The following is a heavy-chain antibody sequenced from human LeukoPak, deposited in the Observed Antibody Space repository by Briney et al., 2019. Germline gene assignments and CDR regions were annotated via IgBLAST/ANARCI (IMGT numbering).Heavy chain of an antibody. CDR2: FDPEDGET. CDR3: ATAGIAAAGTLDY. V-gene: IGHV1-24*01. CDR1: GYTLTELS. J-gene: IGHJ4*02. Sequence: AXXKVSCKVSGYTLTELSMHWVRQAPGKGLEWMGGFDPEDGETIYAQKFQGRVTMTEDTSTDTAYMELSSLRSEDTAVYYCATAGIAAAGTLDYWGQGTLVTVSS. D-gene: IGHD6-13*01.